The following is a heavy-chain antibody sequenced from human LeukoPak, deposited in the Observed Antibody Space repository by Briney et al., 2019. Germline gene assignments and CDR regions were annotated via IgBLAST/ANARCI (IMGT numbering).Heavy chain of an antibody. CDR1: GFTFRDYY. CDR3: ARLGQQLEVDY. Sequence: PGGSLRLSCAASGFTFRDYYMSWIRQAPGKGLEWVSYISSSGGTIYYSDSVKGRFIISRDNTKNSLYLQMNSLRAEDTAVYYCARLGQQLEVDYWGQGTLVTVSS. V-gene: IGHV3-11*01. D-gene: IGHD6-13*01. J-gene: IGHJ4*02. CDR2: ISSSGGTI.